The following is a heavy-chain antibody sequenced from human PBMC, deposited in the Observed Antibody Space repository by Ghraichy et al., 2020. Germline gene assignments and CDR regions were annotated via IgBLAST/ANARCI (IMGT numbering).Heavy chain of an antibody. CDR1: GFTFSRYW. CDR2: INTDGSNK. D-gene: IGHD2/OR15-2a*01. J-gene: IGHJ4*02. Sequence: GGSLRLSCAASGFTFSRYWMYWVRQAPGKGLEWVANINTDGSNKYYVDSVKGRFTISRDNAKNSLFLLMNSLRAEDTAVYYCASNRWGWGQGTLVTVSS. V-gene: IGHV3-7*01. CDR3: ASNRWG.